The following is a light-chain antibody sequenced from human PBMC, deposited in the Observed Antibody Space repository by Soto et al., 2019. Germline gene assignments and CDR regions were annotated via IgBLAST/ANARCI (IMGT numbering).Light chain of an antibody. Sequence: DLQMTQSPSTLSASVGDRVTIAFRASHSIGTSLAWYQQKAGKAPKLLIYEASNLESGVPSRFSGSGSGTEFPLAISSLQPDDFATYACQRYHQMRTFGQGTKVEI. J-gene: IGKJ1*01. CDR1: HSIGTS. V-gene: IGKV1-5*03. CDR2: EAS. CDR3: QRYHQMRT.